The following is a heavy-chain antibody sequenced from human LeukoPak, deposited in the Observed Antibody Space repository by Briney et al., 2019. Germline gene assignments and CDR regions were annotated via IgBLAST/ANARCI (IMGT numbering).Heavy chain of an antibody. J-gene: IGHJ4*02. CDR1: GGSFSGYY. CDR2: INHSGST. D-gene: IGHD3-10*01. V-gene: IGHV4-34*01. CDR3: ARGPWFGARFDY. Sequence: SETLSLTCAVYGGSFSGYYWGWIRQPPGKGLEWIGEINHSGSTNYNPSLKSRVTISVDTSKNQFSLKLSSVTAADTAVYYCARGPWFGARFDYWGQGTLVTVSS.